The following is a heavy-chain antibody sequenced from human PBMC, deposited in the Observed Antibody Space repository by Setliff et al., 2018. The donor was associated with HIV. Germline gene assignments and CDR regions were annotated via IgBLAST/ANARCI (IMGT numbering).Heavy chain of an antibody. D-gene: IGHD1-7*01. CDR3: ARDRYTWNYGKNYMDV. CDR1: GFTFDIYW. Sequence: ASETCLSCAASGFTFDIYWMSWIRQPPGKGLEWIGYIYYSGSTNYNPSLKSRVTISVDTSKNQFSLKLSSVTAADTAVYYCARDRYTWNYGKNYMDVWGKGTTVTVSS. CDR2: IYYSGST. V-gene: IGHV4-59*12. J-gene: IGHJ6*03.